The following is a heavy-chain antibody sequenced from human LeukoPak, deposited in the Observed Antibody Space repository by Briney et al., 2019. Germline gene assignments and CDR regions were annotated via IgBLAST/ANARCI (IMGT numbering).Heavy chain of an antibody. V-gene: IGHV4-4*07. CDR1: GGSLNNY. J-gene: IGHJ3*02. CDR3: ARGRYCSADICSGGDAFDI. CDR2: IYTRGST. D-gene: IGHD2-15*01. Sequence: SETLSLTCTVSGGSLNNYWSWIRQPAGKGLEWIGRIYTRGSTNYNPSLKSRVTMSVDTSKNQFSLKLSSVTAADTAVYYCARGRYCSADICSGGDAFDIWGQGTMVSVSS.